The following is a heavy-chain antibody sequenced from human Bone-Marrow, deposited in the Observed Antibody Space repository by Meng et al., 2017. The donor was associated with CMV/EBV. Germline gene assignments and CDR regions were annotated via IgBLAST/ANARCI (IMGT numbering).Heavy chain of an antibody. D-gene: IGHD1-14*01. V-gene: IGHV3-48*04. J-gene: IGHJ5*02. CDR3: TTDRNNWNHAVNPFDP. CDR1: GFTFSSYS. Sequence: GESLKISCVASGFTFSSYSMNWVRQAPGKGLEWVSYISSSSSTIYYADSVKGRFTISRDNAKNSLYLQMNSLRAEDTAVYYCTTDRNNWNHAVNPFDPWGQGTLVTVSS. CDR2: ISSSSSTI.